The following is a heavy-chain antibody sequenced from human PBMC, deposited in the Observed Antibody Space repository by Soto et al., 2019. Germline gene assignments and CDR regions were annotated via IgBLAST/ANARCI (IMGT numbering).Heavy chain of an antibody. Sequence: GASVKRSCKASGYTFSGYYMDWLRQAPGQGLEWMGIINPSGGSTSYAQKFQGRVTMTRDTSTSTVYMELSSLRSEDTAVLYCARGGDIAVAGTFFDRFDPWGQGTLVTVSS. D-gene: IGHD6-19*01. V-gene: IGHV1-46*01. CDR2: INPSGGST. CDR3: ARGGDIAVAGTFFDRFDP. J-gene: IGHJ5*02. CDR1: GYTFSGYY.